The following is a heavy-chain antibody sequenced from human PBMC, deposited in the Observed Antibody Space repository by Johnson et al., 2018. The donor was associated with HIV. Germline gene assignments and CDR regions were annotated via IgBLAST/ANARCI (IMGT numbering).Heavy chain of an antibody. CDR3: TTVIYSYDTRDTRAFDI. J-gene: IGHJ3*02. CDR2: ISYAVSTK. Sequence: QVQLVESGGGVVQPGRSLRLSCAASGFTFSSYAMHWVRQAPGKGQEWVAVISYAVSTKYYEDSVKGRFTISRDNSKNTLYLQMTSLKTEDTALYYCTTVIYSYDTRDTRAFDIWGQGTMVTVSS. CDR1: GFTFSSYA. V-gene: IGHV3-30-3*01. D-gene: IGHD3-22*01.